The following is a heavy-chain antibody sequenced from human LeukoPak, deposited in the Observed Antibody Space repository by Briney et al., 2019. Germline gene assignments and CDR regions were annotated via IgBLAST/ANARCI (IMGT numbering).Heavy chain of an antibody. Sequence: SGTLSLTCPVSGGSISSSSYYWGWIRQHPGKGLEWIGSIYYSGSTYYNPSLKSRVTISVDTSKNQFSLKLSSVTAADTAVYYCARDFWSGYPGILDPWGQGTLVTVSS. CDR2: IYYSGST. D-gene: IGHD3-3*01. V-gene: IGHV4-39*07. CDR3: ARDFWSGYPGILDP. J-gene: IGHJ5*02. CDR1: GGSISSSSYY.